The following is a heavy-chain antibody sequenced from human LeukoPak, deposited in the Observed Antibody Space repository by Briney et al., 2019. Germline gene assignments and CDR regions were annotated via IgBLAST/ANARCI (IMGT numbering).Heavy chain of an antibody. Sequence: SETLSLTCTVSGGSISSYYWTWIRQPAGKGLEWIGRIYASGSTNYNPSLKSRVTLALDTSKNQFSLKLSSVTAADTAVYYCAVRDGGYNSVGAFDIWGQGTMVTVSS. J-gene: IGHJ3*02. CDR1: GGSISSYY. CDR3: AVRDGGYNSVGAFDI. D-gene: IGHD5-24*01. V-gene: IGHV4-4*07. CDR2: IYASGST.